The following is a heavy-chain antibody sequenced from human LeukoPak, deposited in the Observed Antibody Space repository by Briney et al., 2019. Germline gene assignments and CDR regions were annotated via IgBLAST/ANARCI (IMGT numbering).Heavy chain of an antibody. CDR2: ISSGSRTI. D-gene: IGHD6-19*01. CDR1: GFTFISYS. V-gene: IGHV3-48*01. CDR3: ARDTASWLVSEHFDL. J-gene: IGHJ2*01. Sequence: GGSLRLSCGASGFTFISYSMNWVRQAPGKGLEGVSYISSGSRTIHYADSVKGRFTISRDNAKNSLYPQMNSLRAEDTAVYYCARDTASWLVSEHFDLWGRGTLVTVSS.